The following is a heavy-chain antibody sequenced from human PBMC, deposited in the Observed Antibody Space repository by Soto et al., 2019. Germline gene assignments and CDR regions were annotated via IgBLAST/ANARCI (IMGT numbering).Heavy chain of an antibody. J-gene: IGHJ6*02. CDR3: ARAVYCTTANCWDDFHYYNIDV. V-gene: IGHV4-61*01. CDR2: IYYSGSA. Sequence: PSETLSLTCTVSGGSVSSSNYYWSWIRQPPGKGLEWLGYIYYSGSASYNPSLKSRVTVSVDTSKNQFSLKLTSVTAADTAVYYCARAVYCTTANCWDDFHYYNIDVWGQGTAVTVSS. D-gene: IGHD2-2*01. CDR1: GGSVSSSNYY.